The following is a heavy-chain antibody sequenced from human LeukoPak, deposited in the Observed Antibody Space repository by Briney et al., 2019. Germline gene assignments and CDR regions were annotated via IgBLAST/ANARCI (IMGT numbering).Heavy chain of an antibody. Sequence: ETLSLTCTVSGGSISSYYWSWIRQPPGKGLEWVSGISGGGASGASTYYADSVKGRFSISRDNSKNTLYLQMNSLRAEDTAIYYCAKGHYYGSRQGFNYWGQGTLVTVSS. CDR2: ISGGGASGAST. J-gene: IGHJ4*02. V-gene: IGHV3-23*01. CDR1: GGSISSYY. CDR3: AKGHYYGSRQGFNY. D-gene: IGHD3-10*01.